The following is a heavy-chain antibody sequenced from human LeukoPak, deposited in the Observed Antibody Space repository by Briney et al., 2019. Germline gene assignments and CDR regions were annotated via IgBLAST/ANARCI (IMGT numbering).Heavy chain of an antibody. CDR3: AKDHLPGIVVADRDY. J-gene: IGHJ4*02. Sequence: GGSLRLSCAASGFTFSSYEMSWVRQAPGKGLEWVSAISGSGGSTYYADSVKGRFTISRDNSKNTLYLQINSLRDEDTAVYYCAKDHLPGIVVADRDYWGQGTLVTVSS. V-gene: IGHV3-23*01. CDR2: ISGSGGST. D-gene: IGHD6-19*01. CDR1: GFTFSSYE.